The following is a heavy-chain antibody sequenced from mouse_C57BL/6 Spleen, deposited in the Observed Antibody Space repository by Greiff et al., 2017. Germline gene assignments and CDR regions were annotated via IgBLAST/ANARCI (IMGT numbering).Heavy chain of an antibody. Sequence: VQLQQSGPELVKPGASVKMSCKASGYTFTDYNMHWVKQSHGKSLEWIGYINPNNGGTSYNQKFKGKATLTVNKSSSTAYMELRSLTSEDSAVYYCARGIYYGNSWFAYWGQGTLVTVSA. CDR2: INPNNGGT. J-gene: IGHJ3*01. V-gene: IGHV1-22*01. CDR3: ARGIYYGNSWFAY. CDR1: GYTFTDYN. D-gene: IGHD2-1*01.